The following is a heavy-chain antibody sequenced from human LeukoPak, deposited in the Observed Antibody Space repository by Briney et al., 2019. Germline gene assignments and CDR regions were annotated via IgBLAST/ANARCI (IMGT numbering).Heavy chain of an antibody. D-gene: IGHD2-2*01. CDR2: IKSDGRT. V-gene: IGHV3-74*01. CDR3: TREIAVVPAASLGY. CDR1: GFTFSNYW. Sequence: GGSLRLSCAAAGFTFSNYWMHWVRQAPGKGLVWVSRIKSDGRTNYADSVRGRFTISRDDAKNTLYLQMNSLRAEDTAVYYCTREIAVVPAASLGYWGQGTLVTVSS. J-gene: IGHJ4*02.